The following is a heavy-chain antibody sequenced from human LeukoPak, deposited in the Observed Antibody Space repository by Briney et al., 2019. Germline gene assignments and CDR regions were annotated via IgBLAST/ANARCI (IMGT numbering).Heavy chain of an antibody. J-gene: IGHJ4*02. D-gene: IGHD3-22*01. V-gene: IGHV4-39*07. CDR1: GGSISSNSYY. Sequence: SETLSLTCTVSGGSISSNSYYWGWIRQPPGKGLEWIGSFYYSGSTYYNPSLKSRVTISVDTSKNQFSLELSSVTAADTAVYYCARDRDLYYYDSSGYPARIVYFDYWGQGTLVTVSS. CDR2: FYYSGST. CDR3: ARDRDLYYYDSSGYPARIVYFDY.